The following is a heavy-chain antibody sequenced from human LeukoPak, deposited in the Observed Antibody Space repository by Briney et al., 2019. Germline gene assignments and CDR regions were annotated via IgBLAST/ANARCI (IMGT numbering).Heavy chain of an antibody. CDR2: VSYDGSKK. V-gene: IGHV3-30*01. Sequence: GGSLRLSCAASGFTFSNYAMHWVRQAPGKGLEWVAAVSYDGSKKYYADSVKGRFSISRDNSKNTLYLQMDSLRAEDTAVYYCASNRWSDYWGQGTLVTVSS. CDR3: ASNRWSDY. D-gene: IGHD1-14*01. CDR1: GFTFSNYA. J-gene: IGHJ4*02.